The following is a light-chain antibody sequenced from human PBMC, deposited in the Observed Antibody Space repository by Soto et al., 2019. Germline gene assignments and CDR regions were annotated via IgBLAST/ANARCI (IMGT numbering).Light chain of an antibody. J-gene: IGLJ1*01. CDR3: AAWDDSLNGNV. CDR2: SNN. V-gene: IGLV1-44*01. Sequence: QSVLTQPPSASGTPGQRVTISCSGSSSNIGSNTVNWYQQLPGTAPKLLIYSNNQRPSGVPDRFSGSKSGTSASLAISGLQSEDESDYSCAAWDDSLNGNVFGTGTKVTVL. CDR1: SSNIGSNT.